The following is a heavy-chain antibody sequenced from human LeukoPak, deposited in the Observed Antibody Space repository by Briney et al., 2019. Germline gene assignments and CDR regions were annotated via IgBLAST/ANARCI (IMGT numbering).Heavy chain of an antibody. CDR3: ARDGTYTDYDPDFDI. CDR1: GFTFSRFW. D-gene: IGHD5-12*01. CDR2: IKQDGSEK. J-gene: IGHJ4*02. Sequence: GESLRLSCAASGFTFSRFWMSWVRQAPGKGLEWVANIKQDGSEKYYVDSVKGRFTISRDNAKNSLYLQMNSLRAEDTAVFYCARDGTYTDYDPDFDIWGQGTLVTVSS. V-gene: IGHV3-7*04.